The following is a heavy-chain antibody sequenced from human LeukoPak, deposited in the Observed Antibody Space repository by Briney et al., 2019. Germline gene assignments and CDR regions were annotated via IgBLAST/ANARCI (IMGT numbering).Heavy chain of an antibody. CDR3: TTHPRGYTHY. CDR2: INWNGGST. V-gene: IGHV3-20*04. D-gene: IGHD5-12*01. Sequence: GGSLRLSCAASGFTFDDYVMSWVRQAPGKGLEWVSGINWNGGSTGYVDSVRGRFTISRDNAKNFLYLQMNSLRAEDTALYYCTTHPRGYTHYWGQGTLVTVSS. J-gene: IGHJ4*02. CDR1: GFTFDDYV.